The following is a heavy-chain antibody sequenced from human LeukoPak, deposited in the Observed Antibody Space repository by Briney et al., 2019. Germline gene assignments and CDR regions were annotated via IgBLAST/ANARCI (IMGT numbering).Heavy chain of an antibody. V-gene: IGHV3-23*01. D-gene: IGHD4-17*01. CDR3: AGEGYTVTIYFDF. CDR2: ISGSGGST. J-gene: IGHJ4*02. Sequence: GGSLRLSCVASGFTFSNYWMSWVRQAPGKGLEWVSAISGSGGSTYYADSVKGRFTISRDNSKSTLYLQMNSLRAEDTAMYYCAGEGYTVTIYFDFWGQGTLVTVSS. CDR1: GFTFSNYW.